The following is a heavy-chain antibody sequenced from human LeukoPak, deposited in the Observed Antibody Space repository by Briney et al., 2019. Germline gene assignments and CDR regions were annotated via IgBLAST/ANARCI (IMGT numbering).Heavy chain of an antibody. Sequence: GGSLRLSCAASGFTFDDYGMSWVRQAPGKGLEWVSGINWNGGSTGYADSVKGRFTISRDNAKNSLYLQMNSLRGEDTAVYYCASHGYGEDYFDYWGQGTLVTVSS. J-gene: IGHJ4*02. CDR3: ASHGYGEDYFDY. D-gene: IGHD4-17*01. CDR2: INWNGGST. CDR1: GFTFDDYG. V-gene: IGHV3-20*04.